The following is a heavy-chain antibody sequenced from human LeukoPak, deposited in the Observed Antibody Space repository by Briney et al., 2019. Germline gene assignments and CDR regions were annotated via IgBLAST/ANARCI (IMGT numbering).Heavy chain of an antibody. CDR3: AKAPVTTCRGAFCYPFDY. CDR1: GFTFSSFG. Sequence: PGRSLRLSCAASGFTFSSFGVHWVRQAPGKGLEWVAVISYDGSNKYYADSVKGRFTISRDNSKNTLYLEMNSLRPEDAAVYYCAKAPVTTCRGAFCYPFDYWGLGTLVTVSS. D-gene: IGHD2-15*01. CDR2: ISYDGSNK. J-gene: IGHJ4*02. V-gene: IGHV3-30*04.